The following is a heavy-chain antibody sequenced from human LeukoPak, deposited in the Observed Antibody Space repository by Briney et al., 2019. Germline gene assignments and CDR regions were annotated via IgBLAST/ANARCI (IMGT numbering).Heavy chain of an antibody. J-gene: IGHJ4*02. V-gene: IGHV1-2*02. CDR1: GYTFTGYY. D-gene: IGHD2-15*01. CDR3: ARDPAADVVVVAATPINNDC. Sequence: ASVKVSCKASGYTFTGYYMHWVRQAPGQGLEWMGWINPNSGGTNYAQKFQGRVTMTRDTSISTAYMELSSLRSDDTGVYYCARDPAADVVVVAATPINNDCWGQGTLVTVSS. CDR2: INPNSGGT.